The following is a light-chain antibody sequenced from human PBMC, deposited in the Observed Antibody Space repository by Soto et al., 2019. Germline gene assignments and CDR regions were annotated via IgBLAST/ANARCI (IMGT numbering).Light chain of an antibody. CDR3: QQFQRLPYT. Sequence: DILMTQSPSSLSASVGDRVTITCQATHDITNSLNWYQQKPGKAPKLLIYDATTLETGVPSRFSGSASGTGFTFTISSLQPEDIATYYCQQFQRLPYTFGQGTKLEIK. J-gene: IGKJ2*01. V-gene: IGKV1-33*01. CDR1: HDITNS. CDR2: DAT.